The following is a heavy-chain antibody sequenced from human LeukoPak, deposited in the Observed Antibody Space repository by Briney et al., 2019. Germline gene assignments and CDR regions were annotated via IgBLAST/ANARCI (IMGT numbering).Heavy chain of an antibody. Sequence: GGSLRLSCAASGFTFSSYGMHWVRQAPGKGLEWVAFIRSDGSNIYYADSVKGRFTISRDNSQNTLYLQMNSLRAEDTAVYYCAGDPSGGEYYFDYWGQGTLVTVSS. CDR3: AGDPSGGEYYFDY. J-gene: IGHJ4*02. CDR2: IRSDGSNI. V-gene: IGHV3-30*02. CDR1: GFTFSSYG. D-gene: IGHD3-16*01.